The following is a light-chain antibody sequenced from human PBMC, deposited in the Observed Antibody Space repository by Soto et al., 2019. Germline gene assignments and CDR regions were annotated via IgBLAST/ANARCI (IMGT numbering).Light chain of an antibody. CDR2: SNY. Sequence: QSVLTQPPSVSGAPGQLATISYIGGSSNIGAGYEVHWYQQLPGTVPKLLIYSNYDRPSGVPDRFSGSTSGTSASLVIRGLQSEDEADYYCAAWDDILNGYVFGGGTKVTVL. J-gene: IGLJ1*01. CDR3: AAWDDILNGYV. V-gene: IGLV1-40*01. CDR1: SSNIGAGYE.